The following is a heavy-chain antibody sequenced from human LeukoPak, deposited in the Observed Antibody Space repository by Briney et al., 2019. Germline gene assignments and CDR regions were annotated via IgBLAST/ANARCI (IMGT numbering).Heavy chain of an antibody. D-gene: IGHD1-26*01. CDR2: ISYDGSNK. V-gene: IGHV3-30*18. Sequence: GGSLRLSCAASGFTFSSYGMHWVRQAPGKGLEWVAVISYDGSNKYYADSVKGRFTISRDNSKNTLYLQMNSLRAEDTAVYYCAKDLSGYLDYWGQGTLVTVSS. CDR1: GFTFSSYG. J-gene: IGHJ4*02. CDR3: AKDLSGYLDY.